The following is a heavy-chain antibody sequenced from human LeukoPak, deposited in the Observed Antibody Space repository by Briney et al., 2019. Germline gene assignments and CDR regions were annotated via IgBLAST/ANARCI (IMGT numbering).Heavy chain of an antibody. V-gene: IGHV1-46*01. J-gene: IGHJ5*02. CDR1: GYTFTSYY. Sequence: ASVKVSCKASGYTFTSYYMHWVRQAPGRGLEWMGIISPSGGSTSYAQKFQGRVTMTRDTSTSTVYVELSSLRSEDTAVYYCARSDRYCSSTSCYGSAGFDPWGQGTLVTVSS. CDR3: ARSDRYCSSTSCYGSAGFDP. D-gene: IGHD2-2*01. CDR2: ISPSGGST.